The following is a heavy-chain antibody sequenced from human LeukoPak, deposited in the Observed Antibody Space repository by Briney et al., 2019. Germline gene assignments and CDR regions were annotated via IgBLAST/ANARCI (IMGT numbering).Heavy chain of an antibody. J-gene: IGHJ6*02. D-gene: IGHD3-10*01. CDR3: ARSMVRGLYYYYGMDV. CDR1: GGTFSNYA. V-gene: IGHV1-69*04. CDR2: IIPILGIA. Sequence: GASVKVSCKASGGTFSNYAISWVRQAPGQGLEWMGRIIPILGIANYAQKFQGRVTITADKSTSTAYMELSSLRSEDTAVYYCARSMVRGLYYYYGMDVWGQGTTVTVSS.